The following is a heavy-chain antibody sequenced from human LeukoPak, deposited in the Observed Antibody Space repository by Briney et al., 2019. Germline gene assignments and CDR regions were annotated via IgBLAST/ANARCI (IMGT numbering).Heavy chain of an antibody. CDR3: ASVPYWSGYYRRAYYFDY. J-gene: IGHJ4*02. D-gene: IGHD3-3*01. V-gene: IGHV4-39*07. CDR2: IYYSGST. CDR1: GGPISSSSYY. Sequence: SETLSLTCTVSGGPISSSSYYWGWIRQPPGKGLEWIGSIYYSGSTYYNPSLKSRVTISVDTSKNQFSLKLSSVTAADTAVYYCASVPYWSGYYRRAYYFDYWGQGTLVTVSS.